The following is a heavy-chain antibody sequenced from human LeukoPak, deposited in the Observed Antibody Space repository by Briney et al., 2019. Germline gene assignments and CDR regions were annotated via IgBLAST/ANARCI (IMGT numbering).Heavy chain of an antibody. CDR3: ARDPYSGTYGDTYYYYMDV. CDR2: ISISSSYK. Sequence: GGSLRLSCAASGFTFSRYSMNWVRQAPGKGLEWVSSISISSSYKYYADSVKGRFTISRDNARNSLYLQMNSLRAEDTAVYYCARDPYSGTYGDTYYYYMDVWGKGTTVTISS. J-gene: IGHJ6*03. CDR1: GFTFSRYS. V-gene: IGHV3-21*01. D-gene: IGHD1-26*01.